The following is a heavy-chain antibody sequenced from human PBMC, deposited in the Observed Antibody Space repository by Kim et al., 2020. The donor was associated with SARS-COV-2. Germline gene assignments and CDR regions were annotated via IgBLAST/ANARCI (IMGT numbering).Heavy chain of an antibody. V-gene: IGHV3-7*03. J-gene: IGHJ4*01. CDR3: ARDPEDNSSGSFFDY. Sequence: GGSLRLSCAASGFTFSSYWMSWVRQAPGKGLEWVANIKQDGSEKYYVDSVKGRFTISRDNAKNSLYLQMNSLRAEDTAVYYCARDPEDNSSGSFFDYWGHETLFTVSS. CDR1: GFTFSSYW. CDR2: IKQDGSEK. D-gene: IGHD5-18*01.